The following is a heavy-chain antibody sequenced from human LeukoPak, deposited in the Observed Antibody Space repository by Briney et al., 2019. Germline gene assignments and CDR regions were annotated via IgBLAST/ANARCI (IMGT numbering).Heavy chain of an antibody. CDR2: IYPGDSDT. Sequence: GESLKISCKGSGYSFTSYWIGWVRQMPGKGLEWMGIIYPGDSDTRYSPSFQGQVTISADKSISTAYLQWSSLKASATAMYYCATSPNYCSSTSCYTDYWGQGTLVTVSS. CDR1: GYSFTSYW. D-gene: IGHD2-2*02. CDR3: ATSPNYCSSTSCYTDY. J-gene: IGHJ4*02. V-gene: IGHV5-51*01.